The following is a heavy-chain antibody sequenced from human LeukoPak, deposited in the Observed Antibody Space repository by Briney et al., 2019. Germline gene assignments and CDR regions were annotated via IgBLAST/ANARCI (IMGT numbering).Heavy chain of an antibody. CDR2: ISSSSSTI. J-gene: IGHJ4*02. Sequence: GGSLRLSCAASGFTFSSYSMNWARQAPGRGLEWVSYISSSSSTIYYADSVKGRFTISRDNAKNSLYLQMNSLRAEDTAVYYCARERDGDYVGYWGQGTLVTVSS. V-gene: IGHV3-48*01. CDR3: ARERDGDYVGY. CDR1: GFTFSSYS. D-gene: IGHD4-17*01.